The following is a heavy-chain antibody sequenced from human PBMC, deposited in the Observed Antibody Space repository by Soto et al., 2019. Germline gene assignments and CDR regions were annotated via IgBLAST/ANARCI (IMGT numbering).Heavy chain of an antibody. V-gene: IGHV3-23*01. CDR2: ISGSGGST. CDR3: AKDDLKRRLIFGVVTGYYFDY. CDR1: GFTFSSYA. J-gene: IGHJ4*02. Sequence: EVQLLESGGGLVQPGGSLRLSCAASGFTFSSYAMSWVRQAPGKGLEWVSAISGSGGSTYYADSVKGRFTISRDNSKNTLYLQMNSLRAADTAVYYCAKDDLKRRLIFGVVTGYYFDYWGQGTLVTVSS. D-gene: IGHD3-3*01.